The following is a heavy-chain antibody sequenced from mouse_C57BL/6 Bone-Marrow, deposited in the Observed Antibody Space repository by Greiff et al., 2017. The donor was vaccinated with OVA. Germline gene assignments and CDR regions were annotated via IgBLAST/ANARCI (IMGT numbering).Heavy chain of an antibody. V-gene: IGHV1-59*01. CDR1: GYTFTSYW. CDR2: IDPSDSYT. CDR3: ARTGRVTTSWWYFDV. Sequence: VQLQQSGAELVRPGTSVKLSCKASGYTFTSYWMHWVKQRPGQGLEWIGVIDPSDSYTNYNQKFKGKATLTVDTSSSTAYMQLSSLTSEDSAVYYCARTGRVTTSWWYFDVWGTGTTVTVSS. D-gene: IGHD2-2*01. J-gene: IGHJ1*03.